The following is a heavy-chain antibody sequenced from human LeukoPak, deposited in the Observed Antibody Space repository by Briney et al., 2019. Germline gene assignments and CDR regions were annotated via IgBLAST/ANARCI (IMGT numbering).Heavy chain of an antibody. D-gene: IGHD3-22*01. CDR1: GGTFSSYA. V-gene: IGHV1-69*13. J-gene: IGHJ4*02. CDR2: IIPIFGTA. Sequence: SVKVSCKASGGTFSSYAISWVRQAPGQGLEWMGGIIPIFGTANYAQKFQGRVTITADESTSTAYMELSSLRSEDTVVYYCARGVSSGYYLDYWGQGTLVTVSS. CDR3: ARGVSSGYYLDY.